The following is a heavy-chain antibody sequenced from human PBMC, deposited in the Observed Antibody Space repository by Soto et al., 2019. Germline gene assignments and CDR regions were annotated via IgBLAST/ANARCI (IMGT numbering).Heavy chain of an antibody. CDR1: GFSFSSNW. Sequence: PGGSLRLSCAASGFSFSSNWMHWVRQAPGKGLVWVSRINPEEATTTYADPVEGRFTISRDNAKSTLYLQMNSLRVEDTAVYYCTRDTFGARDYWGQGTLVTVSS. CDR3: TRDTFGARDY. J-gene: IGHJ4*02. D-gene: IGHD1-26*01. CDR2: INPEEATT. V-gene: IGHV3-74*03.